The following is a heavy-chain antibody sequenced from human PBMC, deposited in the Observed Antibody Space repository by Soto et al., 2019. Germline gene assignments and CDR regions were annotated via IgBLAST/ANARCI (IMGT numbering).Heavy chain of an antibody. V-gene: IGHV4-59*08. CDR2: IYYSGST. Sequence: PSETLSLTCTVSGGSISSYYWSWIRQPPGKGLEWIGYIYYSGSTNYNPSLKSRVTISVDTSKNQFSLKLSSVTAADTAVYYCSGSFYGGNWTDPKLDLLGQGTLVTVSS. J-gene: IGHJ5*02. D-gene: IGHD1-1*01. CDR1: GGSISSYY. CDR3: SGSFYGGNWTDPKLDL.